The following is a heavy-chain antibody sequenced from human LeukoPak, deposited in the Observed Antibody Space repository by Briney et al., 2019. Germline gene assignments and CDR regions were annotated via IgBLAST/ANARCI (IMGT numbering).Heavy chain of an antibody. D-gene: IGHD3-22*01. CDR3: AKDQYYYDSSGYYFFRYFDY. V-gene: IGHV3-23*01. Sequence: PGGSLRLSCAASGFTFSSYAMSWVRQAPGKGLDWVSAISGSGGSTYYADSVKGRFTISRDNSKNTLYLQMNSLRAEDTAVYYCAKDQYYYDSSGYYFFRYFDYWGQGTLVTVSS. CDR1: GFTFSSYA. J-gene: IGHJ4*02. CDR2: ISGSGGST.